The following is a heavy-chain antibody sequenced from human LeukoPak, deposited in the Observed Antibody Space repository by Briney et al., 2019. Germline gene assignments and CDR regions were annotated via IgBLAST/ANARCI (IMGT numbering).Heavy chain of an antibody. Sequence: GGSLRLSCAASGFTFSSYSMNWVRQAPGKGLEWVSPISSSSSYIYYADSVKGRFTISRDNAKNSLYLQMNSLRAEDTAVYYCAREVGSGYYDSSGSAGYWGQGTLVTVSS. CDR3: AREVGSGYYDSSGSAGY. J-gene: IGHJ4*02. CDR1: GFTFSSYS. V-gene: IGHV3-21*01. D-gene: IGHD3-22*01. CDR2: ISSSSSYI.